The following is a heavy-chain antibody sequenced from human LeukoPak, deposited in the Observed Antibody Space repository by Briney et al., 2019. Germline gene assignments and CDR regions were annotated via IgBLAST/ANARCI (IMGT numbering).Heavy chain of an antibody. D-gene: IGHD3-3*01. CDR1: GFTFSSYS. CDR3: ARGRLWSGYYIPYFDY. V-gene: IGHV3-48*01. J-gene: IGHJ4*02. Sequence: PGGSLRLSCAASGFTFSSYSMNWVRQAPGKGLEWVSYISSSSSTIYYADSVKGRFTISRDNSKNTLYLQMNSLRAEDTAVYYCARGRLWSGYYIPYFDYWGQGTLVTVSS. CDR2: ISSSSSTI.